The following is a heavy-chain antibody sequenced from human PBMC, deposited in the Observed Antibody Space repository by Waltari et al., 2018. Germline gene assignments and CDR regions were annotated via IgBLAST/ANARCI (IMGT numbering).Heavy chain of an antibody. CDR1: GFTFRSSW. V-gene: IGHV3-7*01. D-gene: IGHD6-13*01. Sequence: EVQLVESGGGLVQPGGSLRLSCAASGFTFRSSWLSWVRQAPGKGLEWVANIKQDGSEKYYVDSVKGRFTISRDNAKNSLYLQMNSLRAEDTAVYYCARERSSSWYGFWAWFDPWGQGTLVTVSS. CDR2: IKQDGSEK. CDR3: ARERSSSWYGFWAWFDP. J-gene: IGHJ5*02.